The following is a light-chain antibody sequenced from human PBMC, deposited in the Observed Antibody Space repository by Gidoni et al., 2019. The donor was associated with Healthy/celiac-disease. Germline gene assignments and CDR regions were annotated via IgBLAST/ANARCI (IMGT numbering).Light chain of an antibody. V-gene: IGKV3-11*01. CDR3: QQRSNWLFT. CDR1: QSVSSY. CDR2: DAS. Sequence: EIVLTQSPATLSLSPGERATLSCRASQSVSSYLTWYHQKPGQAPRLLIYDASNRATGIPARFSGSGSGTDFTLTISSLEPEDFAVYYCQQRSNWLFTFGPXTKVDIK. J-gene: IGKJ3*01.